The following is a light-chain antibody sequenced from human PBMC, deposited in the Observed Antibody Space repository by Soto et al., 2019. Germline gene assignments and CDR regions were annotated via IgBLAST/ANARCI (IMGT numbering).Light chain of an antibody. CDR1: SRDFGADNH. Sequence: QSVLTQPRSVSGSPGQSVTISCSGPSRDFGADNHVAWYQQYPDKAPEVTIYDVSQRPSGVPARFSGSKSGNTASLTISGLQAEDEADYYCCSYGGSVIFGGGTKLTVL. CDR3: CSYGGSVI. J-gene: IGLJ2*01. V-gene: IGLV2-11*01. CDR2: DVS.